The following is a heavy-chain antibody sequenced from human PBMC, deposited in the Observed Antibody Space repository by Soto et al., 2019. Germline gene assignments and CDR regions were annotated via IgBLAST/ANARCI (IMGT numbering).Heavy chain of an antibody. J-gene: IGHJ4*02. Sequence: QVQLVQSGAEVKKPGSSVKVSCKASGGTFSSYSINWVRQAPGQGLEWMGEIIPIFGTANYARSFQGRVTTAADESTSTAYKELCSMRSEDRAVYYCARDGGSNSGGIDYWGQGTLVTVYS. CDR1: GGTFSSYS. CDR2: IIPIFGTA. D-gene: IGHD1-26*01. V-gene: IGHV1-69*01. CDR3: ARDGGSNSGGIDY.